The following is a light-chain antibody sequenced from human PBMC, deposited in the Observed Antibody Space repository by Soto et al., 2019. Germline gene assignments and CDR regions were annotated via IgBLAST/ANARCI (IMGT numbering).Light chain of an antibody. CDR2: DAS. J-gene: IGKJ5*01. Sequence: EFVLTQSPATLSLSPGERATLSCRASQSVSSYLAWYQQKPGQAPRLLIYDASNRATGIPARFSGSGSRTDFTLTISSLDPEDFAVYYCQQRSNWPITFGQGTRLEIK. CDR1: QSVSSY. V-gene: IGKV3-11*01. CDR3: QQRSNWPIT.